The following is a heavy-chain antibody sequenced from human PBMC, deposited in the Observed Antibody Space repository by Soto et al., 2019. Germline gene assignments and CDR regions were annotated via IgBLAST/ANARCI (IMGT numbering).Heavy chain of an antibody. J-gene: IGHJ4*02. CDR1: GGTFSRHA. CDR2: IIPIFGTA. D-gene: IGHD3-22*01. CDR3: ARGWGYDSTDYYYAY. Sequence: QVQLVQSGAEVTKPGSSVKVSCKASGGTFSRHAISWVRQAPGQGLEWMGGIIPIFGTANHAQKFQGRVTIIADESTSTVYMELSSLRSEDTAIYYCARGWGYDSTDYYYAYWGQGTLVIVSS. V-gene: IGHV1-69*01.